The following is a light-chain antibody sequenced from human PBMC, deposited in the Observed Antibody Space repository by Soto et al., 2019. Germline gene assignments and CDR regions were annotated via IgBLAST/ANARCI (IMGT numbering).Light chain of an antibody. CDR1: ALPRHY. CDR2: EDS. CDR3: QSADSGGTYKG. J-gene: IGLJ2*01. V-gene: IGLV3-25*03. Sequence: SYELTQSPSGSVSPGQTARITCSGDALPRHYDCWYQQKPVQAPVLVIYEDSERPSGIPERFSGSSSGTTVTLTISGVQAEDEAQYYCQSADSGGTYKGFGGGTKLTVL.